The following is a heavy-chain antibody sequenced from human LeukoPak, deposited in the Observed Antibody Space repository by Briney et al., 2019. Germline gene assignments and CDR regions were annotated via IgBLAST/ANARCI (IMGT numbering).Heavy chain of an antibody. Sequence: PGRSLRLSCAASGFTFDDYAMHWVRQAPGKGLEWVSGISWNSGSIGYADSVKGRFTISRDSAKNSLYLQMNSLRVEDTAVFYCARSSINGFDIWGQGTMVTVSS. CDR2: ISWNSGSI. D-gene: IGHD1-14*01. J-gene: IGHJ3*02. CDR3: ARSSINGFDI. CDR1: GFTFDDYA. V-gene: IGHV3-9*01.